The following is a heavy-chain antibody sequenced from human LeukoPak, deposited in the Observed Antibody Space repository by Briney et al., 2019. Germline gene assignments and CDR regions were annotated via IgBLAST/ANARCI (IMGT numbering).Heavy chain of an antibody. V-gene: IGHV3-74*01. CDR3: TRRVSATRWFDP. Sequence: GGSLRLSCAASGFTFSTYWMHWVRHAPGKGLVWVSRISGDGSATIYADSVKGRFTISRDNAENTMYLQMNSLTVEDPAVYYCTRRVSATRWFDPWGQGTLVTVSS. D-gene: IGHD2-15*01. CDR2: ISGDGSAT. CDR1: GFTFSTYW. J-gene: IGHJ5*02.